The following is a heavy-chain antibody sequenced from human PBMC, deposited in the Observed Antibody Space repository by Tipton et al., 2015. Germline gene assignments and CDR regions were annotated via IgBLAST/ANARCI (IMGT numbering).Heavy chain of an antibody. D-gene: IGHD3-10*01. V-gene: IGHV3-53*01. J-gene: IGHJ4*02. CDR1: GFSVSKKY. CDR2: THSSGNT. CDR3: ATRGDYFDN. Sequence: SLRLSCAASGFSVSKKYMSWVRQAPGKGLEWVSVTHSSGNTHYADSVMGRFTISRDNFKNTLYLQMHSLRVDDTAVYYCATRGDYFDNWGQGTLVTVST.